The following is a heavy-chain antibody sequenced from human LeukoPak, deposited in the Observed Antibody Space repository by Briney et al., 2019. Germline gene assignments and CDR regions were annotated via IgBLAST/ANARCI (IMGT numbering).Heavy chain of an antibody. CDR3: TRVTLDY. V-gene: IGHV3-49*04. CDR2: IRGKAYGGAT. CDR1: GFTFGDYA. Sequence: GGSLRLSCTASGFTFGDYAMSWVRQAPGKGLEWVGFIRGKAYGGATEYAASVKGRFTISGDDSKSITYLQMHSLKIEDTAVYYCTRVTLDYWGQGTRVTVSS. J-gene: IGHJ4*02.